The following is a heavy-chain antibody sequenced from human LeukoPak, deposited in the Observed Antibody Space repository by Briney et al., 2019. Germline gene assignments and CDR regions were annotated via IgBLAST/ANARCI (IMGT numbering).Heavy chain of an antibody. Sequence: ASVKVSCKASGYTYTSHYIHWVRQAPGQGLEWMRIINPSGGSPVYAQTFQGRFTMARGTSTSTVYMELSSLRSEDTAVYLCTRSAIVGAPGDFDYWGQGTLVTVSS. D-gene: IGHD1-26*01. CDR3: TRSAIVGAPGDFDY. CDR2: INPSGGSP. CDR1: GYTYTSHY. J-gene: IGHJ4*02. V-gene: IGHV1-46*03.